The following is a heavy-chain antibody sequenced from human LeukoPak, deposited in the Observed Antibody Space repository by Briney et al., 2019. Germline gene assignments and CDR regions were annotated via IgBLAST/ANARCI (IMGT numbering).Heavy chain of an antibody. CDR2: IYHNGCT. V-gene: IGHV4-4*02. J-gene: IGHJ4*02. Sequence: SGTLSLTCAVSGGSISSDKCWSWVRQPPGKGLEWIGEIYHNGCTKNNPSLKSRVTISADRSKNQFSLKLNSVTAADTAVYYCARLKYQLLYNDYWGQGTLVTVSS. D-gene: IGHD2-2*02. CDR1: GGSISSDKC. CDR3: ARLKYQLLYNDY.